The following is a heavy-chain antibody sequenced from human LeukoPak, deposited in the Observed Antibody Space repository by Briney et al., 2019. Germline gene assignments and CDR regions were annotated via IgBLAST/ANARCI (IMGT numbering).Heavy chain of an antibody. CDR2: IGGSGVAT. J-gene: IGHJ4*02. Sequence: GGSLRLSCAASGFTFSTYGMSWVRQAPGKGLEWVSGIGGSGVATYYADSVKGRFTISRDSSKSTLYLQMNSLRAEDTAVYYCAKFSAVWGTFDYWGQGILVTVSS. D-gene: IGHD3-16*01. CDR3: AKFSAVWGTFDY. V-gene: IGHV3-23*01. CDR1: GFTFSTYG.